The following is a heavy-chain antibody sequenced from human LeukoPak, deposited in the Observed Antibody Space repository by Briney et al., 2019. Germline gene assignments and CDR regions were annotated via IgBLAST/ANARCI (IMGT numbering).Heavy chain of an antibody. V-gene: IGHV3-48*02. Sequence: GGSLRLSCVPSGFTFGSYRMNWVRQAPGKGLEWVSYISSGSSIMYYADSVKGRFSISRDNAQNSLFLRMDSLRDDDTAVYYFSRDGGSHGDYPPRWGQGTVVTVS. CDR2: ISSGSSIM. J-gene: IGHJ4*02. CDR1: GFTFGSYR. CDR3: SRDGGSHGDYPPR. D-gene: IGHD4-17*01.